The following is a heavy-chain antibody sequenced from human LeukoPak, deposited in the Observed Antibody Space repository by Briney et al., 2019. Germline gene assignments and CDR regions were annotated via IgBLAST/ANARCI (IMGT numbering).Heavy chain of an antibody. D-gene: IGHD3-10*01. Sequence: GGSLSLSCAASGFTFSSYAMSWVRQAPGKGLEWVSAISGSGGSTYYADSVKGRFTISRDNSKNTLYLQMNSLRAEDTAVYYCAKVSGSGSYYSHWGQGTLVTVSS. V-gene: IGHV3-23*01. J-gene: IGHJ4*02. CDR1: GFTFSSYA. CDR3: AKVSGSGSYYSH. CDR2: ISGSGGST.